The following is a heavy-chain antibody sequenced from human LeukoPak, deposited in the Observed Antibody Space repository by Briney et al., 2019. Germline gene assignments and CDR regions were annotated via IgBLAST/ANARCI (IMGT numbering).Heavy chain of an antibody. CDR1: GFTFSSYA. J-gene: IGHJ4*02. CDR2: ISSNGGST. Sequence: GGSLRLSCAASGFTFSSYAMHWVRQAPGKGLECVSAISSNGGSTYYANSVKGRFTISRDNSKNTLYLQMGSLRAEDMAVYYCARSGSYYSGGSIYFDSWGQGTLVTVSS. D-gene: IGHD1-26*01. V-gene: IGHV3-64*01. CDR3: ARSGSYYSGGSIYFDS.